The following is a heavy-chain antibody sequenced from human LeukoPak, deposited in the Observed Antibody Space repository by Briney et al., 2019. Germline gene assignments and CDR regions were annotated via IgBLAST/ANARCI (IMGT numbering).Heavy chain of an antibody. J-gene: IGHJ4*02. V-gene: IGHV3-64*01. CDR2: ICSNGGST. D-gene: IGHD1-26*01. CDR3: ARDGTDY. CDR1: GFTFSIYA. Sequence: PGGSLRLSCAASGFTFSIYAMHWLRQAPGKGLEYVSFICSNGGSTYYANSVKGRSTISRDNSKNTLYLQMGSLSAEDMAVYYCARDGTDYWGQGTLVTVSS.